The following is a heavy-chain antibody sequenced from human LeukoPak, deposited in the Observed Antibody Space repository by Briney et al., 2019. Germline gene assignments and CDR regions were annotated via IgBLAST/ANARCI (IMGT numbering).Heavy chain of an antibody. V-gene: IGHV1-46*01. CDR3: ARDSGQLWFLRHYMDV. Sequence: GGSLRLSCAASGFTFSSYGMHWVRQAPGKGLEWMGIINPSGGSTSYAQKFQGRVTMTRDMSTSTVYMELSGLRFEDTAVYYCARDSGQLWFLRHYMDVWGKGTTVTVSS. J-gene: IGHJ6*03. CDR2: INPSGGST. D-gene: IGHD5-18*01. CDR1: GFTFSSYG.